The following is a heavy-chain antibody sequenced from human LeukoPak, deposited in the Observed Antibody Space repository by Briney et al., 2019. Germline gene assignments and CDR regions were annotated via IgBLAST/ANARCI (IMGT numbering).Heavy chain of an antibody. CDR3: AKPSGSGVDY. D-gene: IGHD1-26*01. V-gene: IGHV3-30*02. CDR2: IRSDGYHT. J-gene: IGHJ4*02. CDR1: GFVFDDYD. Sequence: GGSLRLSCGASGFVFDDYDMHWVRQAPGKGLEWVAFIRSDGYHTYYTDSVKGRFIITRDNFKNTLYLQMNSLRLEDMAVYYCAKPSGSGVDYWGRGTRVTISS.